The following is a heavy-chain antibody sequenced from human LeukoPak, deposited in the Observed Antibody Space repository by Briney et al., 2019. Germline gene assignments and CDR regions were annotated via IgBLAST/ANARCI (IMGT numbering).Heavy chain of an antibody. D-gene: IGHD3-22*01. V-gene: IGHV1-2*02. CDR1: GYTFTGYY. CDR2: INPNSGGT. Sequence: ASVTVSCKASGYTFTGYYMHWVRQAPGQGLEWMGWINPNSGGTNYAQKFQGRVTMTRDTSISTAYMELSRLRSDDTAVYYCAREEGYYDSSGYINWFDPWGQGTLVTVSS. CDR3: AREEGYYDSSGYINWFDP. J-gene: IGHJ5*02.